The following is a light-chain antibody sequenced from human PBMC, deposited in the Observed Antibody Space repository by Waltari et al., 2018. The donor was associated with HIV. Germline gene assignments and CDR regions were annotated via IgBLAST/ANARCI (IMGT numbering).Light chain of an antibody. V-gene: IGLV2-11*01. J-gene: IGLJ2*01. CDR3: SSYGGVASYLI. Sequence: HSALTQPRSVSGSPGQSVTISCTGTSSDIGAYDYVSWFQKFPGRAPKLLIFDVNKRPSGVPDLFSGFKSGDTASLTISGLQPDDESDYFCSSYGGVASYLIFGGGTTLTVL. CDR1: SSDIGAYDY. CDR2: DVN.